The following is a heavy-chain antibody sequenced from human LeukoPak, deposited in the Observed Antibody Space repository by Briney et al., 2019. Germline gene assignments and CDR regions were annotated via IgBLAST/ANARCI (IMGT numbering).Heavy chain of an antibody. CDR3: ARDGHDYVDYFFDY. CDR1: GFTFSSYE. J-gene: IGHJ4*02. Sequence: GGSLRLSCAASGFTFSSYEMNWVRQAPGKGLEWVSYISSSGYTIYYADSVKGRFTISRDNTKNSLYPQMNSLRAEDTAVYYCARDGHDYVDYFFDYWGQGTLVTVSS. V-gene: IGHV3-48*03. CDR2: ISSSGYTI. D-gene: IGHD4-17*01.